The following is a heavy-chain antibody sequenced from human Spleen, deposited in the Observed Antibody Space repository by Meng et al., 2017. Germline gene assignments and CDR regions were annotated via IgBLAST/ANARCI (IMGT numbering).Heavy chain of an antibody. Sequence: SGPTLVKPTQTLTLTCSISGLSLSTSGVGVGWIRQPPGKALECLAIIYWNDVKRYRPSRPSLKDRVTITKDTSKNQVVLTVTNMSPADAGTYYCAHRSYGSGSLNAFNVWGQGTKVTVSS. CDR1: GLSLSTSGVG. CDR3: AHRSYGSGSLNAFNV. J-gene: IGHJ3*01. CDR2: IYWNDVK. D-gene: IGHD3-10*01. V-gene: IGHV2-5*01.